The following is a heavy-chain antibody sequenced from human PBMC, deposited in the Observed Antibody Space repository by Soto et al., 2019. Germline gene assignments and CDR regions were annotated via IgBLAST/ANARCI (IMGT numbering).Heavy chain of an antibody. Sequence: QVQLEQSGAEVKKPGASVKVSCKTSGYTFSSYGVSWVRQAPGQGLEWMAWISGSSGSTYYAQNFQGRVTVTTDTSTGTASMELRSLRSDDLGIYYCARGNYFGSGTFDYWGQGTLVTVSS. V-gene: IGHV1-18*03. D-gene: IGHD3-10*01. J-gene: IGHJ4*02. CDR3: ARGNYFGSGTFDY. CDR2: ISGSSGST. CDR1: GYTFSSYG.